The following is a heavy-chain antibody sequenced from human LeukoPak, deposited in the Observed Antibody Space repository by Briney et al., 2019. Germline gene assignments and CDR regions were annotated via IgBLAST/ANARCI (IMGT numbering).Heavy chain of an antibody. CDR2: IYYSGST. V-gene: IGHV4-59*01. CDR1: GGSISSYY. CDR3: ARSRYNWNYYMNWFYP. J-gene: IGHJ5*02. Sequence: SETLSLTCTVSGGSISSYYWSWIRQPPGKGLEWIGYIYYSGSTNYNPSLKSRVTISVDTSKNQFSLKLSSVTAADTAVYYCARSRYNWNYYMNWFYPWGQGTLVTVSS. D-gene: IGHD1-7*01.